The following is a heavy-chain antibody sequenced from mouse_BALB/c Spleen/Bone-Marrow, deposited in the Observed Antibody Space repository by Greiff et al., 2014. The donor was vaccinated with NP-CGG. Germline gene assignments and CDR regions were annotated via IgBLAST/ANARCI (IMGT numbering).Heavy chain of an antibody. CDR3: ARWRGNYGRFAY. CDR2: IDPANGNT. Sequence: SGAELVKPGASVKLSCTASGFNIKDTYMHWVKQRPEQGLEWIGRIDPANGNTKYDPKFQGKATITADTSSNTAYLQLSSLTSEDTAVYYCARWRGNYGRFAYWGQGTLVTVSA. CDR1: GFNIKDTY. J-gene: IGHJ3*01. V-gene: IGHV14-3*02. D-gene: IGHD2-1*01.